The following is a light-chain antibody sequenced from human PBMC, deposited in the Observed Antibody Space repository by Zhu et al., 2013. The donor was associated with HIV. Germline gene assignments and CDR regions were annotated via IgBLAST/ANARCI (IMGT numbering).Light chain of an antibody. CDR1: HGLVHGDGNVY. V-gene: IGKV2-24*01. Sequence: DVELTQTPHILPVTLGQPASISCRSSHGLVHGDGNVYLNWLQQRPGQPPRLLIYKTSTLFSGVPDRFSATGAGTDFTLRIRRVEAEDIARYYCMQSTHFPQTFGQGTKVEV. CDR2: KTS. CDR3: MQSTHFPQT. J-gene: IGKJ1*01.